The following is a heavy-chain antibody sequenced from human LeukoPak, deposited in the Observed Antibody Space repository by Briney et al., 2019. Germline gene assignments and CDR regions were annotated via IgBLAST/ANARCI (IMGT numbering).Heavy chain of an antibody. CDR3: TADFYGGNLDY. V-gene: IGHV3-15*01. Sequence: PGGSLRLSCAASGFTFSNAWMTWVCQAPGKGLEWVGRIKSKTDGGTTDYAAPVKGRFTISRDDSKNTLSLQMSSLKTEDTAVYYCTADFYGGNLDYWGQGTLVTVSS. J-gene: IGHJ4*02. CDR2: IKSKTDGGTT. CDR1: GFTFSNAW. D-gene: IGHD4-23*01.